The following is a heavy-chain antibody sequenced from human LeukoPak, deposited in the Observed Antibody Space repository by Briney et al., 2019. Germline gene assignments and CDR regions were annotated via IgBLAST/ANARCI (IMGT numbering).Heavy chain of an antibody. Sequence: PSETLSLTCTVSGGSISSGSYYWSWIRQPAGKGLEWIGRIYTSGSTNYNPSLKSRVTISVDTSKNQFSLKQSSVTVADTAVYYCARESYGGNSGAFDIWGQGTMVTVSS. CDR1: GGSISSGSYY. V-gene: IGHV4-61*02. CDR3: ARESYGGNSGAFDI. D-gene: IGHD4-23*01. CDR2: IYTSGST. J-gene: IGHJ3*02.